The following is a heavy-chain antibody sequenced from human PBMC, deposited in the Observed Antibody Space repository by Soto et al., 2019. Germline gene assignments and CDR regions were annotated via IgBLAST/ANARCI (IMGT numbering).Heavy chain of an antibody. CDR1: GDSISSGDYY. CDR2: VFYTGSAY. V-gene: IGHV4-30-4*01. Sequence: KPSETLSLTCTVSGDSISSGDYYWSWIRRPPGKGLEWIGYVFYTGSAYYYNPSLKSRVTMSVDTSKNQSSLKLSFVTAADTAVYYCVRDSVRFGHAFDSWGQGTLVPVST. D-gene: IGHD3-10*01. CDR3: VRDSVRFGHAFDS. J-gene: IGHJ4*02.